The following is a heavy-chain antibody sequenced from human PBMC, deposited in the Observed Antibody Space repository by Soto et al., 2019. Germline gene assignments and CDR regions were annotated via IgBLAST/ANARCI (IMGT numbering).Heavy chain of an antibody. D-gene: IGHD2-2*03. CDR3: ARGVDIVVVPAARPMDV. V-gene: IGHV1-69*13. CDR2: IIPIFGTA. Sequence: VKVSCKASGGTFSSYAISWVRQAPGQGLEWMGGIIPIFGTANYAQKFQGRVTITADESTSTAYMELSSLRSEDTAVYYCARGVDIVVVPAARPMDVWGQGTTVTVSS. CDR1: GGTFSSYA. J-gene: IGHJ6*02.